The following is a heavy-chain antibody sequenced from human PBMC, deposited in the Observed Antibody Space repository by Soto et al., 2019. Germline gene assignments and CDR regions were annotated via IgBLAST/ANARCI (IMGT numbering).Heavy chain of an antibody. J-gene: IGHJ6*03. Sequence: GGSLRLSCAASGFTFSSYAMSWVRQAPGKGLEWVSAISGSGGSTYYADSVKGRFTISRDNSKNTLYLQMNSLRAEDTAVYYCAKIRFLEWLPQTLYYMDVWGKGTTVTVSS. D-gene: IGHD3-3*01. CDR2: ISGSGGST. V-gene: IGHV3-23*01. CDR1: GFTFSSYA. CDR3: AKIRFLEWLPQTLYYMDV.